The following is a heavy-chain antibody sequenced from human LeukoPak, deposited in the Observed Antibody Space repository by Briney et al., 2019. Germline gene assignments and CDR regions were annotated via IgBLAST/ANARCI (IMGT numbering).Heavy chain of an antibody. D-gene: IGHD6-13*01. CDR1: GFTFDDYA. Sequence: SLRLSCAASGFTFDDYAMHWVRQAPGKGLEWVSGISWNSGSIGYADSVKGRFTISRDNAKNSLYLQMNSLRAEDTALYYCAKDSEIAAAGLNFDYWGQGTLVIVSS. CDR2: ISWNSGSI. V-gene: IGHV3-9*01. CDR3: AKDSEIAAAGLNFDY. J-gene: IGHJ4*02.